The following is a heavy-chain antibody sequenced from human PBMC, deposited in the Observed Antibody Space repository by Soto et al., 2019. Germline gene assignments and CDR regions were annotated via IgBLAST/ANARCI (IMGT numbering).Heavy chain of an antibody. D-gene: IGHD3-3*01. CDR1: GFRLADYN. CDR2: ITWNGGNT. CDR3: ARETLSFGSALDV. J-gene: IGHJ6*02. Sequence: GGSLRLSCPASGFRLADYNIHWVRQAPGKGLAWVSLITWNGGNTYYADSVKGRFTISRDGTTKSVSLQMTSLKTEDTGLYYCARETLSFGSALDVWGQGTTVTVSS. V-gene: IGHV3-43*01.